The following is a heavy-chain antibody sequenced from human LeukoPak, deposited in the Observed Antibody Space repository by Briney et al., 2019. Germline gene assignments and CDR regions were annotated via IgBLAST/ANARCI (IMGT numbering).Heavy chain of an antibody. D-gene: IGHD3-3*01. Sequence: GGSLRLPCAASGFTFSSYSMNWVRQAPGKGLEWVSYISSSSSTIYYADSVKGRFTISRDNAKNSLYLQMNSLRDEDTAVYYCARASYYDFWSGYSSDYYYYMDVWGKGTTVTVSS. CDR2: ISSSSSTI. V-gene: IGHV3-48*02. J-gene: IGHJ6*03. CDR1: GFTFSSYS. CDR3: ARASYYDFWSGYSSDYYYYMDV.